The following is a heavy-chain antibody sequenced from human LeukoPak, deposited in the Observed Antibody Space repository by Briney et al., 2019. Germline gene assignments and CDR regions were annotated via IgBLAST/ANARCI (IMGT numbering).Heavy chain of an antibody. CDR2: ISAYSGNT. J-gene: IGHJ4*02. D-gene: IGHD2-15*01. Sequence: ASVNISCKASGYTFTNYGITWVRQAPGQGLEWMGWISAYSGNTMFAQKHQGRVALTTDTSTTTAYMELRSLRSDDTAVYYCARDLEPAPRRKSGGNCYALYWGQGTLVTVSS. CDR1: GYTFTNYG. CDR3: ARDLEPAPRRKSGGNCYALY. V-gene: IGHV1-18*01.